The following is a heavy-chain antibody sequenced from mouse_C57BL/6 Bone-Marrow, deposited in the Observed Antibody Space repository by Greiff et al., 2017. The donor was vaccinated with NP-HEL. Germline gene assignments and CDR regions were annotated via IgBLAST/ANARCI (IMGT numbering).Heavy chain of an antibody. CDR3: ARYYVGWFAY. J-gene: IGHJ3*01. CDR2: IRNKANGYTT. D-gene: IGHD1-1*01. V-gene: IGHV7-3*01. CDR1: GFTFTDYY. Sequence: EVKLVESGGGLVQPGGSLSLSCAASGFTFTDYYMSWVRQPPGKALEWLGFIRNKANGYTTEYSASVKGRFTISRDNSQSILYLQMNALRAEDSATYYCARYYVGWFAYWGQGTLVTVSA.